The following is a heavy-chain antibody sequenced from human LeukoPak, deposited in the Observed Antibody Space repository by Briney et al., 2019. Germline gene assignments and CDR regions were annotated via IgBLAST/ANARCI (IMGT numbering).Heavy chain of an antibody. J-gene: IGHJ4*02. D-gene: IGHD5-24*01. V-gene: IGHV3-30*04. Sequence: GGSLRLSCVASGFTFSDYAMSWVRQAPGKGLEGVAVISYDGRNKFYGDSGKGRFTISRDNSKNTLSLQMDRLRAEDTAVYYCARDKADAYNTLDYWGQGTLVTVSS. CDR3: ARDKADAYNTLDY. CDR1: GFTFSDYA. CDR2: ISYDGRNK.